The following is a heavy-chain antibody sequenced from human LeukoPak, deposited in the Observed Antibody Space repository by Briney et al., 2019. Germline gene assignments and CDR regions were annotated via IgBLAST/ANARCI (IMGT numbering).Heavy chain of an antibody. J-gene: IGHJ4*02. CDR2: MYSGGST. D-gene: IGHD3-10*01. CDR3: ARALDYYGSGSSYFDY. CDR1: GFTVSSNY. Sequence: GGSLRLSCAASGFTVSSNYISWVRQAPGKGLEWVSVMYSGGSTYYADSVKGRFTISRDNSKNTLYLQMNSLRAEDTAVYYCARALDYYGSGSSYFDYWGQGTLVTVSS. V-gene: IGHV3-66*01.